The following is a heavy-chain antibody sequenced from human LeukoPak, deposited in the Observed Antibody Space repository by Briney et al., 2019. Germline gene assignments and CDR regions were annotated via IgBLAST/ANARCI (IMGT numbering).Heavy chain of an antibody. J-gene: IGHJ5*02. V-gene: IGHV1-69*04. CDR3: ARDQRFGELLSKVNWFDP. D-gene: IGHD3-10*01. CDR2: IIPILGIA. Sequence: GASVKVSCKASGGTFSSYAISWVRQAPGQGLEWMGRIIPILGIANYAQKFQGRVTITADKSTSTAYMELSSLRSEDTAVYYCARDQRFGELLSKVNWFDPWGQGTLVTVSS. CDR1: GGTFSSYA.